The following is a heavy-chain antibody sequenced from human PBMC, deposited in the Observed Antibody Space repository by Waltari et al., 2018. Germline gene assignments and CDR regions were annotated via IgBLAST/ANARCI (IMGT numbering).Heavy chain of an antibody. V-gene: IGHV4-39*07. Sequence: QLQLQESGPGLVKPSETLSLTCTVSGGSISSSSYYWGWIRQPPGKGLEWIGSIYYRGTTYYNPSLKSRVTISVDTSKNQFSLKLSSVTAADTAVYYCARGWERWGFDYWGQGTLVTVSS. D-gene: IGHD1-26*01. J-gene: IGHJ4*02. CDR1: GGSISSSSYY. CDR2: IYYRGTT. CDR3: ARGWERWGFDY.